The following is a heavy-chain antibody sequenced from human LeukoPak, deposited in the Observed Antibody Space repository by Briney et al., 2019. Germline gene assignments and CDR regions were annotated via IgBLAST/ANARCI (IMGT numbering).Heavy chain of an antibody. J-gene: IGHJ3*02. V-gene: IGHV3-9*01. CDR2: ISWNSGSI. D-gene: IGHD4-17*01. Sequence: GGSLRLSCAASGFTFSSYAMTWVRQAPGKGLEWVSGISWNSGSIGYADSVKGRFTISRDNAKNSLYLQMNSLRAEDTALYYCAKDKGYGDYSFAFDIWGQGTMVTVSS. CDR1: GFTFSSYA. CDR3: AKDKGYGDYSFAFDI.